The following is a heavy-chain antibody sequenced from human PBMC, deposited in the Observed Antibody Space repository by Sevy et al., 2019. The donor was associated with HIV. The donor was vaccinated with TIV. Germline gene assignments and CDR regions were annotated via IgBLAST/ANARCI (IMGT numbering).Heavy chain of an antibody. Sequence: SETLSLTCTVSGASVSSGRYYWSWIRQPPGKGLEWIGYIYYDGSTNYNPSLKSRVTTSVDMSKNQFSLKLTSVTAADTAVYYCASGYCGGGSCYASIYLGQGTLVTVSS. V-gene: IGHV4-61*01. CDR3: ASGYCGGGSCYASIY. J-gene: IGHJ4*02. D-gene: IGHD2-15*01. CDR1: GASVSSGRYY. CDR2: IYYDGST.